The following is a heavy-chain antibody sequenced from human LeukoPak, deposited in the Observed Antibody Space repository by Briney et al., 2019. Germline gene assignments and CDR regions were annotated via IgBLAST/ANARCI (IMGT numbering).Heavy chain of an antibody. CDR3: ARELWFANAPGSWLDP. D-gene: IGHD3-10*01. CDR2: IFHTGST. J-gene: IGHJ5*02. V-gene: IGHV4-30-2*01. CDR1: GDSISSGAYS. Sequence: SETLSLTCVVYGDSISSGAYSWSWIRQPPRKGLEWIGYIFHTGSTFYNPSLKSRVTISVDNSKNQFSLRLNSVTAADTAVYYCARELWFANAPGSWLDPWGQGTLVTVSS.